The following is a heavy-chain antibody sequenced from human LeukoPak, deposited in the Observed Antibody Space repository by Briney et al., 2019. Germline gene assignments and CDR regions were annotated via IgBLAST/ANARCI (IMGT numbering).Heavy chain of an antibody. CDR1: GFTFSSYA. V-gene: IGHV3-30-3*01. CDR2: MSYDGSNK. CDR3: ARAMDYDILTGYSQFDY. J-gene: IGHJ4*02. D-gene: IGHD3-9*01. Sequence: GGSLRLSCAASGFTFSSYAMHWVRQAPGKGLEWVAVMSYDGSNKYYADSVKGRFTISRDNSKNTLYLQMNSLRAEDTAVHYCARAMDYDILTGYSQFDYWGQGTLVTVSS.